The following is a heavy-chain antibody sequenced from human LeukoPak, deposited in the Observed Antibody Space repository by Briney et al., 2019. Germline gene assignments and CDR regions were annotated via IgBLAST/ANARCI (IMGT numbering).Heavy chain of an antibody. J-gene: IGHJ3*02. Sequence: SGGSLRLSCAASGFTFSSYSMNWVRQAPGKGLEWVSYISSSGSTIYYADSVKGRFTISRDNAKNSLYLQMNSLRAEDTAVYYCASAYYYGSGTLSAFDIWGQGTMVTVSS. CDR1: GFTFSSYS. D-gene: IGHD3-10*01. CDR2: ISSSGSTI. CDR3: ASAYYYGSGTLSAFDI. V-gene: IGHV3-48*04.